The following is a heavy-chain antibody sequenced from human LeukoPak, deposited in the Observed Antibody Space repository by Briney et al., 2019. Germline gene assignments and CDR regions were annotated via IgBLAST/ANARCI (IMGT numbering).Heavy chain of an antibody. D-gene: IGHD5-24*01. CDR3: ARRDGADY. J-gene: IGHJ4*02. CDR2: IYYCGST. CDR1: GGSISSYH. Sequence: SETLSLTCTVPGGSISSYHWSWIRQPPGKGLEWIGYIYYCGSTNYNPSRKSRVTISVDTSKNQFSLKLSSVTAADTAVYYCARRDGADYWGQGTLVTVSS. V-gene: IGHV4-59*08.